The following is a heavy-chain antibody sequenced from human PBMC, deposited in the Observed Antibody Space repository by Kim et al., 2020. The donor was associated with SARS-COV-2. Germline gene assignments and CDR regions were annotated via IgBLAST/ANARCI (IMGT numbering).Heavy chain of an antibody. J-gene: IGHJ5*02. D-gene: IGHD6-13*01. CDR3: ARDAALIAAAEGPWFDP. V-gene: IGHV1-69*13. CDR1: GGTFSSYA. Sequence: SVKVSCKASGGTFSSYAISWVRQAPGQGLEWMGGIIPIFGTANYAQKFQGRVTITADESTSTAYMELSSLRSEDTAVYYCARDAALIAAAEGPWFDPWGQGTLVTVSS. CDR2: IIPIFGTA.